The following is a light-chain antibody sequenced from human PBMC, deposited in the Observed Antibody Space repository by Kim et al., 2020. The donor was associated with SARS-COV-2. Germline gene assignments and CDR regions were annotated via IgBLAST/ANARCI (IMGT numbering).Light chain of an antibody. V-gene: IGLV1-47*02. CDR3: ATWDDSLSGPV. CDR2: TDS. J-gene: IGLJ3*02. CDR1: SANIGGND. Sequence: GQRLTISCSGSSANIGGNDVYWYQQHPGTAPKLLIYTDSQRPSGVPDRFSGSKSGTSASLAISGLRFEDEADYYCATWDDSLSGPVFGGGTQLTVL.